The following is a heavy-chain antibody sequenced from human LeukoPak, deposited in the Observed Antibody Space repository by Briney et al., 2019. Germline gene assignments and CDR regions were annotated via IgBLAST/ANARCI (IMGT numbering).Heavy chain of an antibody. CDR1: GYTFTNYA. Sequence: ASVKASCKASGYTFTNYAMNWVRQAPGQGLEWMGWINTNTGNPTYAQGFTGRFVFSLDTSVSTAYLQISSLKAEDTAVYYCARVATLAGYYMPDYWGQGTLVTVSS. D-gene: IGHD3-9*01. CDR3: ARVATLAGYYMPDY. V-gene: IGHV7-4-1*02. CDR2: INTNTGNP. J-gene: IGHJ4*02.